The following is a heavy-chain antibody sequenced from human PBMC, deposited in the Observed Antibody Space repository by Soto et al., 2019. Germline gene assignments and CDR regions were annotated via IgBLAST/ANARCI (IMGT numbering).Heavy chain of an antibody. CDR3: AKDTLDCSGGDCPLCYYYGMDV. J-gene: IGHJ6*02. CDR1: GFTFGSHG. D-gene: IGHD2-15*01. V-gene: IGHV3-30*18. Sequence: GGSLRLSCVASGFTFGSHGMHWVRQAPGKGLEWVAVISYDETNEHYVDSVKGRFTISRDNSKSILYLQMNRLRPEDTAVYKCAKDTLDCSGGDCPLCYYYGMDVWGQGTTVTVSS. CDR2: ISYDETNE.